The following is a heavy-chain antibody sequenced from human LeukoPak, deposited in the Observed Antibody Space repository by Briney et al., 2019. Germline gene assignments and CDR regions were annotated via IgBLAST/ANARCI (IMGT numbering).Heavy chain of an antibody. CDR2: ISWNSGSI. CDR1: GFTFDDYA. J-gene: IGHJ6*02. Sequence: GGSLRLSCAASGFTFDDYAMHWVRQAPGKGLEWVSGISWNSGSIGYADSVKGRFTISRDNAKNSLYLQMNSLRAEDTALHYCAKDGGFDWLSHYGMDVWGQGTTVTVSS. CDR3: AKDGGFDWLSHYGMDV. D-gene: IGHD3-9*01. V-gene: IGHV3-9*01.